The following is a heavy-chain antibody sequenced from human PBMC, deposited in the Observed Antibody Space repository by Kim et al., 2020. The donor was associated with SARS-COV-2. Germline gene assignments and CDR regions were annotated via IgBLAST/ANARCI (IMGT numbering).Heavy chain of an antibody. D-gene: IGHD5-18*01. CDR1: GGSISSSSYY. V-gene: IGHV4-39*07. CDR3: ATKDTAMVTGAFDI. J-gene: IGHJ3*02. Sequence: SETLSLTCTVSGGSISSSSYYWGWIRQPPGKGLEWIGSIYYSGSTYYNPSLKSRVTISVDTSKNQFSLKLSSVTAADTAVYYCATKDTAMVTGAFDIWG. CDR2: IYYSGST.